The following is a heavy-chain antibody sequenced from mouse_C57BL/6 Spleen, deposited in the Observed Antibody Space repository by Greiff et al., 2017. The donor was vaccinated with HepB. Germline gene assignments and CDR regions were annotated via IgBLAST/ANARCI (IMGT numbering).Heavy chain of an antibody. CDR2: ISSGGDYI. CDR3: TRGRGDYHFFAY. J-gene: IGHJ3*01. D-gene: IGHD2-4*01. Sequence: EVQLVESGEGLVKPGGSLKLSCAASGFTFSSYAMSWVRQTPEKRLEWVAYISSGGDYIYYADTVKGRFTISRDNARNTLYLQMSSLKSEDTAMYYCTRGRGDYHFFAYWGQGTLVTVSA. V-gene: IGHV5-9-1*02. CDR1: GFTFSSYA.